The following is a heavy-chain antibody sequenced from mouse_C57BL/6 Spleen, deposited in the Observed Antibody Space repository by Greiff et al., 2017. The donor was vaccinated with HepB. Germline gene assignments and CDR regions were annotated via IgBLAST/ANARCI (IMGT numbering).Heavy chain of an antibody. CDR3: ARRSTMVTTGGYYFDY. CDR1: GSTFPSSW. D-gene: IGHD2-2*01. Sequence: VQLQQPGAELVRPGSSVKLSCKASGSTFPSSWMHWVKQRPIQGLEWIGNIAPSDIETHSNQKFKDKATLTVDKSSSTAYMQLSSLTSEDSAVYYCARRSTMVTTGGYYFDYWGQGTTLTVSS. CDR2: IAPSDIET. J-gene: IGHJ2*01. V-gene: IGHV1-52*01.